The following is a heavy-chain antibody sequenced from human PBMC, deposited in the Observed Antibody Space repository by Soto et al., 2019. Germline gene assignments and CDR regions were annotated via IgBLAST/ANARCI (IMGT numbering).Heavy chain of an antibody. CDR1: GGSISSGDYY. Sequence: SETLSLTCTVSGGSISSGDYYWSWIRQPPGKGLEWIGYIYYSGSTSYNPSLKSRVSLSVDRSKNHFSLELNSVTAADTAVYYCARVGLRQRYYFDFWGQGALVTVSS. CDR3: ARVGLRQRYYFDF. V-gene: IGHV4-30-4*01. D-gene: IGHD4-17*01. CDR2: IYYSGST. J-gene: IGHJ4*02.